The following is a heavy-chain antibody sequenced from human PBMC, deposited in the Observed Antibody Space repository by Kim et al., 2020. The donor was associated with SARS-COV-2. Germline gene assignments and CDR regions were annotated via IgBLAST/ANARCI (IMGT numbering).Heavy chain of an antibody. V-gene: IGHV4-59*01. CDR1: GGSISSYY. CDR3: ARDRSYGDYDPGFDP. J-gene: IGHJ5*02. D-gene: IGHD4-17*01. CDR2: IYYSGST. Sequence: SETLSLTCTVSGGSISSYYWSWIRQPPGKGLEWIGYIYYSGSTNYNPSLKSRVTISVDTSKNQFSLKLSSVTAADTAVYYCARDRSYGDYDPGFDPWGQGTLVTVSS.